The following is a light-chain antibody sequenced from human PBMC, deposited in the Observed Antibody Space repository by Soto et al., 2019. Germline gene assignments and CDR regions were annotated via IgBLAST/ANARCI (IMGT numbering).Light chain of an antibody. CDR2: GAS. J-gene: IGKJ1*01. Sequence: AIQMPKSPYSLSASVGDRVTISCRASQGIGNALGRYQQKPGKPPKVLIYGASNLQSGVPPRFSGSGSGTDFTLAISSLQPEDSATYYCLQDINYPWTFGQGTKVEIK. CDR1: QGIGNA. CDR3: LQDINYPWT. V-gene: IGKV1-6*01.